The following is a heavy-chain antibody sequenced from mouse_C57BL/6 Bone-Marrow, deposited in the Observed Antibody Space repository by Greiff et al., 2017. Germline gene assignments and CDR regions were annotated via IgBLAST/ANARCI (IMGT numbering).Heavy chain of an antibody. V-gene: IGHV5-6*01. CDR2: ISSGGSYT. CDR3: ARQALRSGDY. CDR1: GFTFSSSG. Sequence: EVKLMESVGDLVKPGGSLKLSCAASGFTFSSSGMSWVRQTPDQRLEWVATISSGGSYTYYPDNVPGRFTISRYNAKNTLYLQMSSLTSEDTAMYYCARQALRSGDYWGQGTSVTVSS. J-gene: IGHJ4*01.